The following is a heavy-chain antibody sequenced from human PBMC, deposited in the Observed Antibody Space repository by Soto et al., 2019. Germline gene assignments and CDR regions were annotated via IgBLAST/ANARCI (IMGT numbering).Heavy chain of an antibody. CDR2: INPSGGST. V-gene: IGHV1-46*01. CDR1: GYTFTSYY. D-gene: IGHD3-9*01. CDR3: ARDLQGLAYYAILPGYHYYYGMDV. Sequence: ASVKVSCKASGYTFTSYYMHWVRQAPGQGLEWMGIINPSGGSTSYAQKFQGRVTMTRDTSTSTVYMELSSLRSEDTAVYYCARDLQGLAYYAILPGYHYYYGMDVWGQGTTVTVSS. J-gene: IGHJ6*02.